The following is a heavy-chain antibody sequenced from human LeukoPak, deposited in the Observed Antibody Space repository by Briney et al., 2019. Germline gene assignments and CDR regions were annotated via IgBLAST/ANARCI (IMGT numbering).Heavy chain of an antibody. Sequence: GASVKVSCKASGYTFTNFGISWVRQAPGQGLEWMGWITAYTGHTKYAQKFQGRVTVTTDTSTSTGYMELRSLRSDDTAVYYCARGPNLNWNFDYWGQGTLVTVSS. CDR1: GYTFTNFG. CDR3: ARGPNLNWNFDY. CDR2: ITAYTGHT. V-gene: IGHV1-18*01. J-gene: IGHJ4*02. D-gene: IGHD1-1*01.